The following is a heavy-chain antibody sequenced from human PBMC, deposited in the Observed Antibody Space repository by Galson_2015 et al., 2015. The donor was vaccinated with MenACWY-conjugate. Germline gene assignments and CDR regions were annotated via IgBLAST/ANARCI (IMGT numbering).Heavy chain of an antibody. Sequence: SLRLSCAASGFTFSSYSMNWVRQAPGKGLEWVLSISSSSSYIYYADSVKGRFTISRDNAKNSLYLQMNSLRAEDTAVYYCARGGRQWLVRGYYYYYMDVWGKGTTVTVSS. CDR2: ISSSSSYI. V-gene: IGHV3-21*01. J-gene: IGHJ6*03. D-gene: IGHD6-19*01. CDR3: ARGGRQWLVRGYYYYYMDV. CDR1: GFTFSSYS.